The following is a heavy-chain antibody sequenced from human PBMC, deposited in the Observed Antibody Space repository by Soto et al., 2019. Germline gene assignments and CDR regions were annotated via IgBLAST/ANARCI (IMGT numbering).Heavy chain of an antibody. D-gene: IGHD2-2*02. CDR3: ARQVPAAIRLGWFDP. CDR1: GGSISRSTYY. CDR2: IYYSGST. J-gene: IGHJ5*02. Sequence: KPSETLSLTCTVSGGSISRSTYYWGWIRQPPGKGLEWIGSIYYSGSTYYRPSLKSRVTISVETSKNQFSLKLSSVTAADTAVYYCARQVPAAIRLGWFDPWGQGTQVTVST. V-gene: IGHV4-39*01.